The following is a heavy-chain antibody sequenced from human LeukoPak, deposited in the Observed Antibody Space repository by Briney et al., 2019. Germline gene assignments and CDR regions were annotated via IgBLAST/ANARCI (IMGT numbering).Heavy chain of an antibody. D-gene: IGHD1-14*01. J-gene: IGHJ4*02. CDR2: ISWNSGSI. Sequence: GGSLRLSCAASGFTFDDYAMHWVRQAPGKGLEWVSGISWNSGSIGYADSVKGRFTISRDNAKNSLYLRMNSLRAEDTALYYCAKIELGTTAAGPGGEDYWGQGTLVTVSS. CDR3: AKIELGTTAAGPGGEDY. V-gene: IGHV3-9*01. CDR1: GFTFDDYA.